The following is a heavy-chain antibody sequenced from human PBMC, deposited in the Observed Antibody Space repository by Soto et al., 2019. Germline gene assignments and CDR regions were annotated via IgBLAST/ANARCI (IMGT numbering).Heavy chain of an antibody. CDR3: ARDSEQVWSGYYIDY. Sequence: SETLSLTCTVSGGSISSSSYYWGWIRQPPGKGLEWIGSIYYSGSTYYNPSLKSRVTISVDTSKNQFSLKLSSVTAADTAVYYCARDSEQVWSGYYIDYWGQGTLVTVS. CDR2: IYYSGST. V-gene: IGHV4-39*07. D-gene: IGHD3-3*01. J-gene: IGHJ4*02. CDR1: GGSISSSSYY.